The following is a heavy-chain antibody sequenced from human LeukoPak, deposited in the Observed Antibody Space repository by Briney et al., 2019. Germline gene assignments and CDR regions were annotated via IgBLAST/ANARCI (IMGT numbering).Heavy chain of an antibody. V-gene: IGHV4-4*07. Sequence: PSETLSLTCTVSGGSISSYSWSWIRQPAGKGLEWIGRIYTSGSTKYNPSPTSRVTMSVDTSKNQFSLKLRSVTAADTAVYYCARAVHCSGGSCYFDYWGQGTLVTVSS. CDR1: GGSISSYS. CDR3: ARAVHCSGGSCYFDY. D-gene: IGHD2-15*01. J-gene: IGHJ4*02. CDR2: IYTSGST.